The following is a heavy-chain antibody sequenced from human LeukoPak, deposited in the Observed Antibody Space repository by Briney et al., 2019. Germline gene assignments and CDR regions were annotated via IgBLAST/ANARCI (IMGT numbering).Heavy chain of an antibody. CDR3: ARAQDIVAVPAARLGYNWFDP. Sequence: SETLSLTCAVYGGSFSGYYWSWIRQPPGKGLEWIGEINHSGSTNYNPSLKSRVTISVDTSKNQFSLKLSSVTAADTAVYYCARAQDIVAVPAARLGYNWFDPWGQGTLVTVSS. CDR1: GGSFSGYY. CDR2: INHSGST. J-gene: IGHJ5*02. D-gene: IGHD2-2*01. V-gene: IGHV4-34*01.